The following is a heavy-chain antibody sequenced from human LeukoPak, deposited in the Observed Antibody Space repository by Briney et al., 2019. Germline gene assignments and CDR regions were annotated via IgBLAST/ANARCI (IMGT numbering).Heavy chain of an antibody. V-gene: IGHV3-7*01. D-gene: IGHD6-19*01. CDR1: GFTFTGYW. Sequence: GGSLRLSCAASGFTFTGYWMSWVRQAPGKALEWVANIKEDGSEKFYVDSVKGRFTISRDNAKNSLYLQMSSLRAEDTAVYYCAREEVAVAGIVDYWGQGTLVTVSS. CDR2: IKEDGSEK. CDR3: AREEVAVAGIVDY. J-gene: IGHJ4*02.